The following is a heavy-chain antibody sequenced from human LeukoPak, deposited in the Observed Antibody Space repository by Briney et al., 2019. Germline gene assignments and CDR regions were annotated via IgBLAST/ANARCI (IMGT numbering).Heavy chain of an antibody. CDR1: GFSLGTSGMC. J-gene: IGHJ6*02. CDR3: ARIRNYDSSGYYYFSYGMDV. V-gene: IGHV2-70*01. Sequence: SGPTLLNPTQTLTLTCTFSGFSLGTSGMCVSWIRQHPGKALQWLAPIASDDDKYYSTSLKTRLTISKETSKNQVVLTMTNMDPVDTATYYCARIRNYDSSGYYYFSYGMDVWGQGTTVTVSS. CDR2: IASDDDK. D-gene: IGHD3-22*01.